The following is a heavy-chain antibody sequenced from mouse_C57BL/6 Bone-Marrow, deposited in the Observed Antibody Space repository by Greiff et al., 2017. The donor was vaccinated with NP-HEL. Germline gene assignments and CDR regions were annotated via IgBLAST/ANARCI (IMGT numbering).Heavy chain of an antibody. J-gene: IGHJ4*01. D-gene: IGHD2-3*01. Sequence: EVQLVESGGDLVKPGGSLKLSCAASGFTFSSYGMSWVRQTPDKRLEWVATISSGGSYTYYPDSVKGRFTISRDNAKNSLYLQMSSLKSEDTAMYYCARLGMVTTFHYAIDYWGQGTSVTVSS. V-gene: IGHV5-6*01. CDR3: ARLGMVTTFHYAIDY. CDR2: ISSGGSYT. CDR1: GFTFSSYG.